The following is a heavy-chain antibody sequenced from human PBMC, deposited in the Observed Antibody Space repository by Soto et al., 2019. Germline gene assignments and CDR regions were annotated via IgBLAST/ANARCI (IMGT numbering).Heavy chain of an antibody. V-gene: IGHV3-21*01. Sequence: GGSLRLSCAASGFTFSSYSMNWVHQAPGKGLEWVSSISSSSSYIYYADSVKGRFTISRDNAKNSLYLQMNSLRAEDTAVYYCARVMHGVVITRHYYYYGMDVWGQGTTVTVSS. J-gene: IGHJ6*02. D-gene: IGHD3-3*01. CDR3: ARVMHGVVITRHYYYYGMDV. CDR2: ISSSSSYI. CDR1: GFTFSSYS.